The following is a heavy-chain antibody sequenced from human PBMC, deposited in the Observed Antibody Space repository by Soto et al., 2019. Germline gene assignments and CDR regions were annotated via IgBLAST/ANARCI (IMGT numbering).Heavy chain of an antibody. CDR3: ARDSSVENGAFDY. D-gene: IGHD1-26*01. J-gene: IGHJ4*02. CDR2: ISYDGSNK. V-gene: IGHV3-30-3*01. CDR1: GFTFSSYA. Sequence: SLRLSCAASGFTFSSYAMHWVRQAPGKGLEWVAVISYDGSNKYYADSVKGRFTISRDNSKNTLYLQMNSLRAEDTAVYYCARDSSVENGAFDYWGQGTLVTVSS.